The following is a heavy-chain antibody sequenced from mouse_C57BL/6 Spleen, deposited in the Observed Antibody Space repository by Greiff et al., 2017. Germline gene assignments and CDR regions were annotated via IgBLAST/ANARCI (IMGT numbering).Heavy chain of an antibody. CDR2: IDPSDSYT. CDR1: GYTFTSYW. Sequence: VQLQQPGAELVMPGASVKLSCKASGYTFTSYWMHWVKQRPGQGLEWIGEIDPSDSYTNYNQKFKGKSTLTVDKSSSTAYMQLSRLTSEDSAVYYCARRWLLRGYYAMDYWGQGTSVTVSS. D-gene: IGHD2-3*01. CDR3: ARRWLLRGYYAMDY. J-gene: IGHJ4*01. V-gene: IGHV1-69*01.